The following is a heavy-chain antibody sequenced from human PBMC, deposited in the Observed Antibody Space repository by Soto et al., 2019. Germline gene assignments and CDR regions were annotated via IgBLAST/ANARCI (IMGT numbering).Heavy chain of an antibody. V-gene: IGHV3-66*01. CDR2: IYSGGST. Sequence: GGSLRLSCAASGFTVSSNYMSWVRQAPGKGLEWVSVIYSGGSTYYADSVKGRFTISRDNSKNTLYLQMNSLRAEDTAVYYCARAKTYYDILTGYYLWGQGTLVTVSS. D-gene: IGHD3-9*01. J-gene: IGHJ4*02. CDR3: ARAKTYYDILTGYYL. CDR1: GFTVSSNY.